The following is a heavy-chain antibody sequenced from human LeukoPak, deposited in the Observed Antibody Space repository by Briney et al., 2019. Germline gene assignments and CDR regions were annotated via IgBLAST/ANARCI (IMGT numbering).Heavy chain of an antibody. V-gene: IGHV3-23*01. Sequence: GGSLRLSCAASGFTFSSYAMSWVRQAPGKGLEWVSAISGSGGSTYYADSVKGRFTISRDNSKNTLYLQMNSLRAEDTAVYYCAKSSCSSTSCYAGGLLGSGEYGMDVWGQGTTVTVSS. CDR2: ISGSGGST. CDR1: GFTFSSYA. CDR3: AKSSCSSTSCYAGGLLGSGEYGMDV. J-gene: IGHJ6*02. D-gene: IGHD2-2*01.